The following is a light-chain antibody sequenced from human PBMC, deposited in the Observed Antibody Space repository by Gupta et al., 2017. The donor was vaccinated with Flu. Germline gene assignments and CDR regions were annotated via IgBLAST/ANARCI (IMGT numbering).Light chain of an antibody. CDR1: QRVSSRY. V-gene: IGKV3-20*01. CDR2: GAS. CDR3: QKYDTSPGT. Sequence: GTLSLAPGERVAVSCRPSQRVSSRYLAWYQQKPGKAPRLFIYGASARAAAIPDRFSGSGSETDFTLTISGLEPEDFAVYFCQKYDTSPGTFGQGTKVEI. J-gene: IGKJ2*01.